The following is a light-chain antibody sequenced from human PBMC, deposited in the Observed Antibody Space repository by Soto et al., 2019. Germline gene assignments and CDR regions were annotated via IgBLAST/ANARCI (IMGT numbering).Light chain of an antibody. V-gene: IGKV1-5*01. J-gene: IGKJ1*01. CDR3: QQFNSYSLT. CDR2: DAF. Sequence: DIQMTQSPSTLSASVGDRVTITCRASQSISSWLAWYQQKPGKAPKLLMYDAFSLQSGVPSRFSGSGSGTEFTLTISSLQPDDSATYYCQQFNSYSLTFGRGTKVDIK. CDR1: QSISSW.